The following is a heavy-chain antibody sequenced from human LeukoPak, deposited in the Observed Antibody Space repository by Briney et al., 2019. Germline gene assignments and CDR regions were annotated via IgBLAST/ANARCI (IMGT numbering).Heavy chain of an antibody. CDR1: GGSISSHY. CDR2: IYYNGST. D-gene: IGHD6-19*01. CDR3: ARGGWYEDY. J-gene: IGHJ4*02. V-gene: IGHV4-59*11. Sequence: SETLSLTCTVSGGSISSHYWSWIRQPPGKGLEWIGYIYYNGSTNYNASLKSRVTMSVDTSKNQFSLKLRSVTAADTAVYYCARGGWYEDYWGQGTLVTVSS.